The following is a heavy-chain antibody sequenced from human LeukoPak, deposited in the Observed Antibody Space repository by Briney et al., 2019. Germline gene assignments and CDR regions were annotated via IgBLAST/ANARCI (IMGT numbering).Heavy chain of an antibody. V-gene: IGHV3-30*02. D-gene: IGHD6-13*01. J-gene: IGHJ4*02. CDR1: GINFRTSG. CDR2: IPNDGSDK. Sequence: QPGGSLRLSCAASGINFRTSGMHWVRQAPGKGLEWVTFIPNDGSDKYYAASVKGRFTISRDNSKNTVYLHMNGLRADDTALYYCAREGGRAAAGRFDYWGQGTLVTVSS. CDR3: AREGGRAAAGRFDY.